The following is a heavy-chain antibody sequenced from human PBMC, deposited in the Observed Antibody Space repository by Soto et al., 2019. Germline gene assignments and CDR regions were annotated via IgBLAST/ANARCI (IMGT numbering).Heavy chain of an antibody. CDR1: GFTFSSYW. Sequence: GWSLRLSCAASGFTFSSYWMHWVRQAPGKGLVWVSLINSDGSSTSYADSVKGRFTISRDNAKNTLYLQMNSLRAEDTAVYYCVKAIVVVTRDYWGQGTLVTVSS. D-gene: IGHD3-22*01. J-gene: IGHJ4*02. V-gene: IGHV3-74*01. CDR3: VKAIVVVTRDY. CDR2: INSDGSST.